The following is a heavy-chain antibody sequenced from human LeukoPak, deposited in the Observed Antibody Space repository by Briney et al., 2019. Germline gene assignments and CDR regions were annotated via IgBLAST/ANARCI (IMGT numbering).Heavy chain of an antibody. Sequence: GESLKISCKGSGYSFTSYWIGWVRQMPGKGLEWMGIIYPGDSDTRYSPSFQGQVTISADKSISTAYLQWSSLKASDTAMYYCARPSGYSYADDAFDIWGQGTMVTVPS. CDR2: IYPGDSDT. J-gene: IGHJ3*02. D-gene: IGHD5-18*01. V-gene: IGHV5-51*01. CDR1: GYSFTSYW. CDR3: ARPSGYSYADDAFDI.